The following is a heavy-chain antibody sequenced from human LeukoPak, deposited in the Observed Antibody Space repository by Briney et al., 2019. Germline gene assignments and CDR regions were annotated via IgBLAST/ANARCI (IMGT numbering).Heavy chain of an antibody. CDR2: IWYDGSNK. V-gene: IGHV3-33*01. Sequence: GSLRLSCAASGFTFSSYGMHWVRQAPGKGLEWVAVIWYDGSNKYYADSVKGRFTISRDNSKNTLYLQVNSLRAEDTAVYYCARDSCSSTSCYGGYSFDYWGQGTLVTVSS. CDR3: ARDSCSSTSCYGGYSFDY. D-gene: IGHD2-2*01. J-gene: IGHJ4*02. CDR1: GFTFSSYG.